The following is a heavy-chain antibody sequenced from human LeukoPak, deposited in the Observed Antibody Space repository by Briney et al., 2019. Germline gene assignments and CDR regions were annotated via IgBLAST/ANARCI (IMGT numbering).Heavy chain of an antibody. V-gene: IGHV3-23*01. J-gene: IGHJ4*02. Sequence: GGSLRFSCAASGFTFSSYAMSWVRQAPGKGLEWVSAISGSGGSTYYADSVKGRFTISRDNSKNTLYLQMNSLRAEDTAVYYCARGEYSSGWYMFFRYWGQGTLVTVSS. D-gene: IGHD6-19*01. CDR2: ISGSGGST. CDR3: ARGEYSSGWYMFFRY. CDR1: GFTFSSYA.